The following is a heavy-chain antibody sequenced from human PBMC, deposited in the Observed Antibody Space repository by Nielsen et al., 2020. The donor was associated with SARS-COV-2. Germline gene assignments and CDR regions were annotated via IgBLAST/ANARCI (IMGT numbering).Heavy chain of an antibody. Sequence: SETLSLTCTVSGGSISSYYWSWIRQPPGKGLEWIGYIYYSGSTNYNPSLKSRVTISVDTSKNQFSLKLSSVTAADTAVYYCARADGSYYYGMDVWGQGTTATVSS. D-gene: IGHD2-15*01. CDR3: ARADGSYYYGMDV. CDR1: GGSISSYY. CDR2: IYYSGST. J-gene: IGHJ6*02. V-gene: IGHV4-59*13.